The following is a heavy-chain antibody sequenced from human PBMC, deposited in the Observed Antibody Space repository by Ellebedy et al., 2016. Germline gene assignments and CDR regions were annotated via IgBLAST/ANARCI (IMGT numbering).Heavy chain of an antibody. CDR1: GGSISSYY. J-gene: IGHJ4*02. V-gene: IGHV4-59*12. CDR2: IYYSGST. CDR3: AAYCSSTSCYRSDDY. D-gene: IGHD2-2*02. Sequence: SETLSLXXTVSGGSISSYYWSWIRQPPGKGLEWIGYIYYSGSTNYNPSLKSRVTISVDTSKNQFSLKLSSVTAADTAVYYCAAYCSSTSCYRSDDYWGQGTLVTVSS.